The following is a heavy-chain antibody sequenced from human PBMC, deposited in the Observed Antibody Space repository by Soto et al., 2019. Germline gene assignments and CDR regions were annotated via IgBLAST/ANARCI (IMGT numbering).Heavy chain of an antibody. CDR1: GFTFSSYW. CDR3: ARVWGIAAAGTVFYYYYGMDV. CDR2: INSDGSST. Sequence: PGGSPRLSCAASGFTFSSYWMHWVRQAPGKGLVWVSRINSDGSSTSYADSVKGRFTISRDNAKNTLYLQMNSPRAEDTAVYYCARVWGIAAAGTVFYYYYGMDVWGQGTTVTVSS. D-gene: IGHD6-13*01. V-gene: IGHV3-74*01. J-gene: IGHJ6*02.